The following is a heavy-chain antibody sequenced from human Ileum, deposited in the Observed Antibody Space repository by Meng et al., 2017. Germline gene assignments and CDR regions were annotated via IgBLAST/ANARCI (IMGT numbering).Heavy chain of an antibody. CDR1: GYIFTRYG. Sequence: QVQLVQSGAEVKKPGASVKGSCKASGYIFTRYGIGWVRQAPGQGLERMGWISAYSGNTKYAQKLQGRVTMTTDTSTSTAYMELRNLRSDDTAVYYCARDTVGTTLGDYWGQGTLVTVSS. V-gene: IGHV1-18*01. CDR2: ISAYSGNT. CDR3: ARDTVGTTLGDY. J-gene: IGHJ4*02. D-gene: IGHD4-23*01.